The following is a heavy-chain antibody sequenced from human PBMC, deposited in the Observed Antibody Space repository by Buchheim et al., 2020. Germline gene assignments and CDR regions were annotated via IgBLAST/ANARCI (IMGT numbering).Heavy chain of an antibody. CDR2: ISASGNGI. D-gene: IGHD1-7*01. CDR3: ARERGTGTSKDY. Sequence: EVQLVESGGALVQPGGSLRLSCAASGFTLSSYEMNWVRQAPGKGLEWVSYISASGNGIYYADSVKGRFTISRDSAKNSLYLQMNSLRAEDTAVYYCARERGTGTSKDYWGQGTL. V-gene: IGHV3-48*03. J-gene: IGHJ4*02. CDR1: GFTLSSYE.